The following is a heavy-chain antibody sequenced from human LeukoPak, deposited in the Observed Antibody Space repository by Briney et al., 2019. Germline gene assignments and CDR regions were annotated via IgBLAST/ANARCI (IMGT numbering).Heavy chain of an antibody. D-gene: IGHD2-21*02. CDR3: ARAYCGGDCFNFDY. V-gene: IGHV3-30*03. CDR2: ISYDGSNK. Sequence: GGSLRLSCAASGFTFNSYGMHWVRQAPGKGLEWVAVISYDGSNKDYADSVKGRFTISRDNSKNTLYLQMNSLRAEDTAVYYCARAYCGGDCFNFDYWGQGTLVTVSS. J-gene: IGHJ4*02. CDR1: GFTFNSYG.